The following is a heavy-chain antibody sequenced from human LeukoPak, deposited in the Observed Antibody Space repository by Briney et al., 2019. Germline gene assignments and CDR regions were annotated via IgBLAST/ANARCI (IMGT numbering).Heavy chain of an antibody. D-gene: IGHD4-17*01. CDR1: GFTVSSNY. CDR2: ISNDGDT. CDR3: ARSLHDYGDYVLNWFDP. V-gene: IGHV3-66*01. J-gene: IGHJ5*02. Sequence: GGSLRLSCAASGFTVSSNYMSWVRQGPGKGLECVSVISNDGDTYYADSVKGRFTISRDTSKNTVSLQMNSLRAEDTAVYYCARSLHDYGDYVLNWFDPWGQGTLVTVSS.